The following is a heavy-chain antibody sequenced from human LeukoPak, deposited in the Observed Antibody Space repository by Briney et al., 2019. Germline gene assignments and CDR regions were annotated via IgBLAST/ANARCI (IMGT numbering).Heavy chain of an antibody. CDR1: GFTFSSYS. J-gene: IGHJ3*02. D-gene: IGHD2-2*01. Sequence: GGSLRLSCAASGFTFSSYSMNWVRQAPGKGLEWVSSIRSSRCYISYADSVKGRFTISRDNAKNSLYLQMNSLRAEDTAVYYCARFDIVVVPATAWWYAFDIWGQGTMVTVSS. CDR2: IRSSRCYI. CDR3: ARFDIVVVPATAWWYAFDI. V-gene: IGHV3-21*01.